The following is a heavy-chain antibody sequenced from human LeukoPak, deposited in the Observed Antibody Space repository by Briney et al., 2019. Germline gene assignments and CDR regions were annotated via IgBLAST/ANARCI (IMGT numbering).Heavy chain of an antibody. CDR3: ARVRDDYFFDY. V-gene: IGHV4-31*03. Sequence: SETLSLTCTVSGDSITTSGYYWSWLRRHPGAGLEWIAYIHYIGNTYYNPSLESRVTMSVDTSSNHFSLNVASVTAADTAVYFCARVRDDYFFDYWGQGILVTVSS. CDR1: GDSITTSGYY. CDR2: IHYIGNT. D-gene: IGHD3-3*01. J-gene: IGHJ4*02.